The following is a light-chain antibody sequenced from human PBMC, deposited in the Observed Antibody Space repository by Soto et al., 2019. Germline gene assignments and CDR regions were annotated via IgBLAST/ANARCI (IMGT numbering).Light chain of an antibody. CDR2: DAS. V-gene: IGKV1-5*01. CDR3: QQYNSYSGT. CDR1: QSISSW. J-gene: IGKJ1*01. Sequence: DIQMTQSPSTLSASVGDRVTITCRASQSISSWLAWYQQKPGKAPKLLIYDASSLERGVPSRFSGSGSGTEFTLTISSLQPDDCATYYCQQYNSYSGTFGQGTKVDI.